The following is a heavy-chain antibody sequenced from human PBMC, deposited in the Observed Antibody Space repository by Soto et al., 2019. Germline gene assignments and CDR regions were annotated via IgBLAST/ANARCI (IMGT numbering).Heavy chain of an antibody. CDR2: MNPNSGNT. CDR1: GYTFTSYD. J-gene: IGHJ4*02. Sequence: QVQLVQSGAEVKKPGASVKVSCKASGYTFTSYDINWVRQATGQGLEWRGWMNPNSGNTGYAQKFQRRITMTKNTNISTAYMERSRLRSENTSVYYCARARPLRELDYWGQGTLVTVSS. D-gene: IGHD1-26*01. V-gene: IGHV1-8*01. CDR3: ARARPLRELDY.